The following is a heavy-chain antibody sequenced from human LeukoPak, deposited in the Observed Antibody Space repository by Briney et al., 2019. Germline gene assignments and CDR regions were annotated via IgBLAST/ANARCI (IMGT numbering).Heavy chain of an antibody. CDR2: IYYYERT. V-gene: IGHV4-39*01. Sequence: SETLSLTCTVSVGSISSSSYYCGWIRQPPGKGVGWIGSIYYYERTYYNPPLKSRANLSVVKSKHQFSVRLSSVTAADTAVYYCARVYCSGGTCSFDDWGQGTLVTVSS. D-gene: IGHD2-15*01. CDR1: VGSISSSSYY. J-gene: IGHJ4*02. CDR3: ARVYCSGGTCSFDD.